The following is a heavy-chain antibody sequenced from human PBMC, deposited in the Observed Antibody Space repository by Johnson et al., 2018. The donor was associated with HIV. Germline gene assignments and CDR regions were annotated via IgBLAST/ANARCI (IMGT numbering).Heavy chain of an antibody. CDR1: RFTFSSYW. Sequence: VQLVESGGGVVQPGRSLRLSCAASRFTFSSYWMHWVRQAPGKGLEWVSNINWNGGSTGYADSVKGRFTISRDNAKNSLYLQMNSLRAEDTALYYCVRDSYYVHAFDIWGQGTMVTVSS. CDR2: INWNGGST. J-gene: IGHJ3*02. CDR3: VRDSYYVHAFDI. V-gene: IGHV3-20*04. D-gene: IGHD3-10*02.